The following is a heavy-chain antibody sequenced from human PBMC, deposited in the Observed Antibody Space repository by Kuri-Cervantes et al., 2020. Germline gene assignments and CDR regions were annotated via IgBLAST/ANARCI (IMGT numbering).Heavy chain of an antibody. V-gene: IGHV3-9*01. CDR3: ATETYYDSSGY. D-gene: IGHD3-22*01. Sequence: SLKISCSASGFTFDDYAMHWVRQAPGKGLEWVSGISWNSGSIGYADSVKGRFTISRDNSKNTLYLQMNSLRAEDTAVYYCATETYYDSSGYWGQGTLVTVSS. J-gene: IGHJ4*02. CDR2: ISWNSGSI. CDR1: GFTFDDYA.